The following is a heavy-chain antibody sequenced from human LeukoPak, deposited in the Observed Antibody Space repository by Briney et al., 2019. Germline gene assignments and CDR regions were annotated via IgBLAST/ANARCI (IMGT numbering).Heavy chain of an antibody. V-gene: IGHV3-20*04. J-gene: IGHJ6*03. CDR2: INWNGGST. Sequence: GGSLRLSCAASGFTLDDYGMSWVRQAPGKGLEWVSGINWNGGSTGYADSVKGRFTISRDNAKNSLYLQMNSLRAEDTALYYCARDQKNYYYMDVWGKGTTVTVSS. CDR3: ARDQKNYYYMDV. CDR1: GFTLDDYG.